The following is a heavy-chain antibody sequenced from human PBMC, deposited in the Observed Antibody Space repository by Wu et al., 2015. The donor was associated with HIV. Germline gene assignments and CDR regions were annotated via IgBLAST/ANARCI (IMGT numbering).Heavy chain of an antibody. V-gene: IGHV1-46*03. D-gene: IGHD2-15*01. CDR2: INPSDGGT. CDR1: GYTFTTYY. Sequence: QVQLVHSGAEVKKPGASVKVSCKASGYTFTTYYIHWVRQAPGQGLEWMGIINPSDGGTHYAQMFQGRVTMTRDTSTSTVYMELSGLRSEDTAVYYCARCGGSCYSNYFDYWGQGTLVTVSS. CDR3: ARCGGSCYSNYFDY. J-gene: IGHJ4*02.